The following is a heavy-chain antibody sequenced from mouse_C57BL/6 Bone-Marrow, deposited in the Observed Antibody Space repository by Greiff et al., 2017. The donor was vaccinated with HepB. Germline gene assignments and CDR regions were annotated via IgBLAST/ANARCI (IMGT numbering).Heavy chain of an antibody. D-gene: IGHD2-4*01. CDR3: ARSHDYENWYFDV. J-gene: IGHJ1*03. Sequence: EVQGVESGGGLVQPGGSLSLSCAASGFTFTDYYMSWVRQPPGKALEWLGFIRNKANGYTTEYSASVKGRFTISRDNSQSILYLQMNALRAEDSATYYCARSHDYENWYFDVWGTGTTVTVSS. V-gene: IGHV7-3*01. CDR1: GFTFTDYY. CDR2: IRNKANGYTT.